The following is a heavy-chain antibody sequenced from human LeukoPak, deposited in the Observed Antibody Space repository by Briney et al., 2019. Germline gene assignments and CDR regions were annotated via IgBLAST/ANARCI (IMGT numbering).Heavy chain of an antibody. D-gene: IGHD6-13*01. CDR2: IYSGGST. V-gene: IGHV3-53*01. CDR1: GLTVSSNY. J-gene: IGHJ4*02. CDR3: ARIREQQYFDY. Sequence: GGSLRLSCAASGLTVSSNYMSWVRQAPGKGLEWVSVIYSGGSTYYADSVKGRFTISRDNSKNTLYLQMNSLRAEDTAVYYCARIREQQYFDYWGQGTLVTVSS.